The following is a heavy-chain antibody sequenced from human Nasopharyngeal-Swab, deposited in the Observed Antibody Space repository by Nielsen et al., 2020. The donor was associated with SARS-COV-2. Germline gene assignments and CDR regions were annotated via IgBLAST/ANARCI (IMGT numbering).Heavy chain of an antibody. CDR3: ARDRSLEIKASSSDTYYGMDV. CDR2: IIPIFGTA. CDR1: GGTFSSYA. J-gene: IGHJ6*02. V-gene: IGHV1-69*13. D-gene: IGHD6-6*01. Sequence: SVKVSCKASGGTFSSYAISWVRQAPGQGLEWMGGIIPIFGTANYAQKFQGRVTITADESTSIAYMELSSLRSEDTAVYYCARDRSLEIKASSSDTYYGMDVWGQGTTVTVSS.